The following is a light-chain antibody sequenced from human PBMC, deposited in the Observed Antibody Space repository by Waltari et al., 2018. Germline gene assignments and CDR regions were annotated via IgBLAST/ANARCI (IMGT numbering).Light chain of an antibody. CDR1: QSNSRF. Sequence: DMFSPQSPATLSLSPGEGTTLSCRASQSNSRFLAWYQQKPGQSPSLLIYYASTRANRIPDRFSGIESGTDVSHTCSRLEPEDFGVYCCQKYGTVPATFGQGTKVEIK. CDR2: YAS. V-gene: IGKV3-20*01. CDR3: QKYGTVPAT. J-gene: IGKJ1*01.